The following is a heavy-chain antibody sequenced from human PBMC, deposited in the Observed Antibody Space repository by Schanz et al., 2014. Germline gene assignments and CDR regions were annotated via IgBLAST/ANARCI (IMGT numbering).Heavy chain of an antibody. J-gene: IGHJ4*02. CDR1: GYAFSDYG. D-gene: IGHD6-19*01. Sequence: QVQLEQSGAEVKKPGASVKVSCKTSGYAFSDYGITWVRQAPGQGLQWMGWISPYTGNTNYAQTLQGRVTMTTDPSTSTAYMELRSLRSDDTAVYYCARGGYSSGWYERDIAHFDYWGQGTLVTVSA. CDR3: ARGGYSSGWYERDIAHFDY. CDR2: ISPYTGNT. V-gene: IGHV1-18*01.